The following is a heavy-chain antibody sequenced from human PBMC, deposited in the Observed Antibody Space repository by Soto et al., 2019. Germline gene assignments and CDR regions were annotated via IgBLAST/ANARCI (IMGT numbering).Heavy chain of an antibody. CDR2: ISYDGSNK. V-gene: IGHV3-30*18. CDR1: GFTFSSYG. J-gene: IGHJ6*02. D-gene: IGHD5-18*01. CDR3: AKDTDTPYYYYGMDV. Sequence: GGSLRLSCAASGFTFSSYGMHWVRQAPGKGLEWVAVISYDGSNKYYADSVKGRFTISRDNSKNTLYLQMNSLRAEDTAVYYCAKDTDTPYYYYGMDVWGQGTTVTVSS.